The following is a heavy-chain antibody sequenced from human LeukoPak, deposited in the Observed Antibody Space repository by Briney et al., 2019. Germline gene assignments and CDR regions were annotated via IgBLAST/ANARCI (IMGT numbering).Heavy chain of an antibody. D-gene: IGHD1-26*01. V-gene: IGHV1-2*02. CDR1: GYTFTGYY. CDR3: ARDNSVGDNAWWFDP. J-gene: IGHJ5*02. CDR2: INPNSGGT. Sequence: GASVKVSFKASGYTFTGYYMHWVRQAPGQGLEWMGWINPNSGGTNYAQKFQGRVTMTRDTSISTAYMELSSLRSEDTAIYYCARDNSVGDNAWWFDPWGQGTLVTVSS.